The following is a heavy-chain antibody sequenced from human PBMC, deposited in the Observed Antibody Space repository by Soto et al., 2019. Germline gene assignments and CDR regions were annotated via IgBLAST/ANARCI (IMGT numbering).Heavy chain of an antibody. Sequence: SETLSLTCTVSGGSISNFYWSWNRQPSVKGLEWIGYIYYSGTTSYNPSLNSRVTISVDTSKNQFSLKLNSVTAADTAVYYCARLYYDSSGYSGGLDYWGQGTLVTVS. V-gene: IGHV4-59*01. D-gene: IGHD3-22*01. CDR2: IYYSGTT. CDR1: GGSISNFY. J-gene: IGHJ4*02. CDR3: ARLYYDSSGYSGGLDY.